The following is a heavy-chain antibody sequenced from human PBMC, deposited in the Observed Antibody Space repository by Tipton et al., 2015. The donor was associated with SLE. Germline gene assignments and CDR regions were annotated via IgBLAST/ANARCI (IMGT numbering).Heavy chain of an antibody. D-gene: IGHD4-17*01. CDR3: AKDYNYDYPDYN. CDR1: GGSINSYF. CDR2: IYYSGST. V-gene: IGHV4-59*01. J-gene: IGHJ1*01. Sequence: TLSLTCTVSGGSINSYFWSWIRQPPGKGLEWIGYIYYSGSTNYNPSLKSRVTMSVDTSKNQISLKLSSVTAADTAVYYCAKDYNYDYPDYNWGQGTLVTVSS.